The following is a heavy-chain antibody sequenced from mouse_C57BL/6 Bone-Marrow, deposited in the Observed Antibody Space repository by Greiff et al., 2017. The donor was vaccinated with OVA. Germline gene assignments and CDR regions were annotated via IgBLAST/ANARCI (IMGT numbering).Heavy chain of an antibody. CDR1: GFNIKDDY. Sequence: VQLKQSGAELVRPGASVKLSCTASGFNIKDDYMHWVKQRPEQGLEWIGWIDPENGDTEYASKFQGKATITADTSSNTAYLQLSSLTSEDTAVYYCTTGGYYGSFDYWGQGTTLTVSS. D-gene: IGHD1-1*01. V-gene: IGHV14-4*01. J-gene: IGHJ2*01. CDR3: TTGGYYGSFDY. CDR2: IDPENGDT.